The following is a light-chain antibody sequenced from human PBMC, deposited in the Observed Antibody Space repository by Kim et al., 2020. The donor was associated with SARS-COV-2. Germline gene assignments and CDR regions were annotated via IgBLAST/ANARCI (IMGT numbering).Light chain of an antibody. V-gene: IGKV1-39*01. CDR1: QSISRY. CDR3: QQSYNAPRT. Sequence: DIQMTQSPSSLSASVGDRVTITCRASQSISRYLNWYQQKQGKAPELLIYAASSLQSGVPSRFSGSGSGTDFTLTISSLQPEDFASYSCQQSYNAPRTFGQGTKVDIK. J-gene: IGKJ1*01. CDR2: AAS.